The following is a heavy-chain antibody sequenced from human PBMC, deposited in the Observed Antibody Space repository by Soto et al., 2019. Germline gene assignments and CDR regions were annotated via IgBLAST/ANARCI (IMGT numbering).Heavy chain of an antibody. V-gene: IGHV3-53*01. CDR3: AGAGGWCMDV. J-gene: IGHJ6*02. Sequence: EVQLVESGGGLIQPGGSLRLSCAASGFTVSSNYMSWVRQAPGKGLEWVSVIYSGGSTYYADSVKGRFTISRDNSKNTRYFQRNGLRAEDTGVDYGAGAGGWCMDVWGQGTTVTVSS. D-gene: IGHD2-15*01. CDR1: GFTVSSNY. CDR2: IYSGGST.